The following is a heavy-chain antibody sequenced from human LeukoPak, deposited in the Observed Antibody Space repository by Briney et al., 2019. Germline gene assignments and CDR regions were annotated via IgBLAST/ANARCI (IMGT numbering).Heavy chain of an antibody. D-gene: IGHD4-17*01. Sequence: PSETLSLTCAVYGGSFSGYYWSCIRQPPGKGLEWLGEVNHGGGPNYNPPLKSRVTMSVDTSKNHFFLKLTSVTAADTAVYYCARANAVTTVLFDLWGRGTLVTVSS. CDR3: ARANAVTTVLFDL. CDR1: GGSFSGYY. CDR2: VNHGGGP. V-gene: IGHV4-34*01. J-gene: IGHJ2*01.